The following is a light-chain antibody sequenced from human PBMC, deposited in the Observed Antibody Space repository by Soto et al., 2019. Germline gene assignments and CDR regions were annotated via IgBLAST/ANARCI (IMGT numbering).Light chain of an antibody. CDR2: WAS. V-gene: IGKV4-1*01. Sequence: DILMTQSPDSLAVSLGERATINCKSSQTDLDSSNNKDYLTWYQQKPGQPPKLLIYWASTREFGVPDRFSGSGSGTDFTLTISSLQAEDVAVYYCQQYYSTPRTFGHGTKVDIK. CDR3: QQYYSTPRT. CDR1: QTDLDSSNNKDY. J-gene: IGKJ1*01.